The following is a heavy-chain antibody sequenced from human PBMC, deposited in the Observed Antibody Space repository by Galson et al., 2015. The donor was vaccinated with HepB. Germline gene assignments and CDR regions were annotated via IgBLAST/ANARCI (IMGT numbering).Heavy chain of an antibody. CDR3: VRGGTVTTRVAFDI. CDR1: GFTFGAYE. J-gene: IGHJ3*02. CDR2: IRKDGTEK. Sequence: SLRLSCAASGFTFGAYEMNWVRQAPGKGLEWVANIRKDGTEKYYVDSVKGRFTISRDNTANSLSLQMNSLTADDTAVYYCVRGGTVTTRVAFDIWGQGTKVTVSS. V-gene: IGHV3-7*03. D-gene: IGHD4-17*01.